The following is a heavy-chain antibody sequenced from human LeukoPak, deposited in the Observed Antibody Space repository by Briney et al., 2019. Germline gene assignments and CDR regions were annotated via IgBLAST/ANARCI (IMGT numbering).Heavy chain of an antibody. Sequence: SETLSLTCTVSGGSIRSHYWSWIRQPPGKGLEWIGYIHYSGSTNYNPSLKSRVTISIDTSKNQFSLKLSSVTAADTAVYYCARKPTVTTVDYWGQGTLVTVSS. CDR1: GGSIRSHY. V-gene: IGHV4-59*11. CDR3: ARKPTVTTVDY. J-gene: IGHJ4*02. CDR2: IHYSGST. D-gene: IGHD4-11*01.